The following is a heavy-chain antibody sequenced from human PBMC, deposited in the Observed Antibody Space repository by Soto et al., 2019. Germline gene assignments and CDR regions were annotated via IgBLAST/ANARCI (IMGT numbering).Heavy chain of an antibody. CDR2: IWYDGSNK. V-gene: IGHV3-33*01. CDR3: ARDLTVREWLVPLAY. CDR1: GYTFSSYA. Sequence: AGSMGISCAASGYTFSSYAMHCLRQDPGKGLEWVAVIWYDGSNKYYADSVKGRFTISRDNSKNTLYLQMNSLRAEDTAVYYCARDLTVREWLVPLAYWGQGTLVTVSS. D-gene: IGHD6-19*01. J-gene: IGHJ4*02.